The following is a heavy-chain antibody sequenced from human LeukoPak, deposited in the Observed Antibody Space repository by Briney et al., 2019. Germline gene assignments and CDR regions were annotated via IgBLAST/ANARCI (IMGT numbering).Heavy chain of an antibody. CDR2: IKQDGSEE. V-gene: IGHV3-7*01. CDR1: GFTFSSYW. Sequence: GGSLRLSCAASGFTFSSYWMNWVRQAPGKGLEWVANIKQDGSEEYYVDSVKGRFTISRDNAKNSLYLQMNSLRAEDTAVYYCARVGTDDFWSGYYTVTWFDPWGQGTLVTVSS. CDR3: ARVGTDDFWSGYYTVTWFDP. J-gene: IGHJ5*02. D-gene: IGHD3-3*01.